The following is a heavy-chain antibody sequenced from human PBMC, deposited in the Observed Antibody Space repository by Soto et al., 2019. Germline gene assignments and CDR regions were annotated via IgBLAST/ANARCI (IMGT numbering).Heavy chain of an antibody. V-gene: IGHV3-66*01. CDR3: ARDRVGLCSGDSCYSLQFIDI. CDR2: IYSGGST. Sequence: EVQLVESGGGLVQPGGSLRLSCAASGFTVSSNYMSWVRQAPGKGLEWVSVIYSGGSTYYADSVKGRFTISRDNCKNTLYLQMNGRRAEDKAVYYCARDRVGLCSGDSCYSLQFIDIWGQGRMVTVSS. CDR1: GFTVSSNY. D-gene: IGHD2-15*01. J-gene: IGHJ3*02.